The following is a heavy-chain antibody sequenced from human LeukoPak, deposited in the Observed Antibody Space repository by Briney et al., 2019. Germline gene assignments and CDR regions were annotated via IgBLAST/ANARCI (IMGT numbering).Heavy chain of an antibody. CDR1: GGSISSGGYS. J-gene: IGHJ4*02. CDR2: IYYCGST. CDR3: ARIDIVATTPDY. Sequence: SETLSLTCTVSGGSISSGGYSWSWIRQHPGKGLEWIGYIYYCGSTYYNPSLKSRVTISVDTSKNQFSLKLSSVTAADTAVYYCARIDIVATTPDYWGQGTLVTVSS. D-gene: IGHD5-12*01. V-gene: IGHV4-31*03.